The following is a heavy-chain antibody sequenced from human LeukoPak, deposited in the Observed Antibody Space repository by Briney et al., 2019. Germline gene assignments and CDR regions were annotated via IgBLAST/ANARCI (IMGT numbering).Heavy chain of an antibody. CDR3: ARRKVPWFGELDH. CDR2: IKGDGSEK. Sequence: GSLRLSCAASGFTVSSNYMSWVRQAPGKGLEWGANIKGDGSEKYYVDSVKGRFTISRDNTKNSLYLQMNSLRVEDTAVYYCARRKVPWFGELDHWGLETLDPVPS. D-gene: IGHD3-10*01. J-gene: IGHJ4*02. CDR1: GFTVSSNY. V-gene: IGHV3-7*01.